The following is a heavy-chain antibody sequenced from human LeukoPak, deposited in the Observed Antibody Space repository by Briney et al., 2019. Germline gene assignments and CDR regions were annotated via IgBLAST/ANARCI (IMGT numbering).Heavy chain of an antibody. J-gene: IGHJ4*02. D-gene: IGHD3-9*01. CDR1: GFTFSSYG. CDR2: IRYDGSNK. Sequence: GGSLRLSCAASGFTFSSYGMHWVRQAPGKGLEWVAFIRYDGSNKYYADSVKGRFTISRDNSKNTLYLQMNSLRAEDTAVYYCARDHYDILTGYYVSDYWGQGTLVTVSS. V-gene: IGHV3-30*02. CDR3: ARDHYDILTGYYVSDY.